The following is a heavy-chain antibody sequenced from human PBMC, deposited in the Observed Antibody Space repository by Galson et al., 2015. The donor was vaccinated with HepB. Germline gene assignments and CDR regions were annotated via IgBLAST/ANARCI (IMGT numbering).Heavy chain of an antibody. Sequence: LRLSCAASGFTSGFKFSDYLMNWVRQSLGKRLEWVANIKHDGSEKNYVDSVKGRFTISRDNANDLLYLQMNSLRVEDTALYYCVRGGLRYSHPGRFDPWGQGTVVTVSS. J-gene: IGHJ5*02. CDR2: IKHDGSEK. CDR1: GFKFSDYL. D-gene: IGHD5/OR15-5a*01. CDR3: VRGGLRYSHPGRFDP. V-gene: IGHV3-7*05.